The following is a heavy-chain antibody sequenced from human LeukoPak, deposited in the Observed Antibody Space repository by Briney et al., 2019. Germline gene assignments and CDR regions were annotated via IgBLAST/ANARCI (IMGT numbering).Heavy chain of an antibody. CDR3: ARRKGFAYIAVDHDAFDI. J-gene: IGHJ3*02. CDR2: ISAYNGNT. D-gene: IGHD6-19*01. V-gene: IGHV1-18*01. Sequence: ASVKVSCKASGYTFTSYGISWVRQAPGQGLEWMGWISAYNGNTNYAQKLQGRVTMTTDTSTSTAYMELRSLRSDDTAVYYCARRKGFAYIAVDHDAFDIWGQGTMVTVSS. CDR1: GYTFTSYG.